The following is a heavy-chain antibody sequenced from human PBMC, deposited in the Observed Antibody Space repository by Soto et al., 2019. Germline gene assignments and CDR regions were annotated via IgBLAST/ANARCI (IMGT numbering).Heavy chain of an antibody. CDR2: ISAYNGNT. J-gene: IGHJ6*03. D-gene: IGHD3-3*01. Sequence: ASVKVSCKASGYTFTSYGISWVRQAPGQGLEWMGWISAYNGNTNYAQKLQGRVTMTTDTSTSTAYMELRSLRSDDTAVYYCARFGPERTKGVLRFLEWPRDEANYYYYYYMDVWGKGTTVTVSS. CDR3: ARFGPERTKGVLRFLEWPRDEANYYYYYYMDV. CDR1: GYTFTSYG. V-gene: IGHV1-18*01.